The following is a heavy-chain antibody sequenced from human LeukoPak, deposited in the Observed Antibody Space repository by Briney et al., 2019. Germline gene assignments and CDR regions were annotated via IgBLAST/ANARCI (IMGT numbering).Heavy chain of an antibody. V-gene: IGHV3-21*01. CDR2: ISSSSSYI. D-gene: IGHD5-12*01. CDR3: ARFGYSDYDLLSFDY. J-gene: IGHJ4*02. Sequence: PGGSLRLSCAASGFTFSSYSMNWVRQAPGKGLEWVSSISSSSSYIYYADSVKGRFTISRDNAKNSLYLQMNSLRAEDTAVYYCARFGYSDYDLLSFDYWGQGTLVTVSS. CDR1: GFTFSSYS.